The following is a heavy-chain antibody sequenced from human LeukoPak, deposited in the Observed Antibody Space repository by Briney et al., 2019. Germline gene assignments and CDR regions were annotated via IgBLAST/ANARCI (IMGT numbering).Heavy chain of an antibody. J-gene: IGHJ4*02. D-gene: IGHD3-10*01. CDR2: ISSSSSYI. CDR1: GFTFSSYS. CDR3: ARTVDYYGSGSYYTGPGDY. Sequence: GGSLRLSCAASGFTFSSYSMDWVRQAPGKGLEWVSSISSSSSYIYYAGSVKGRFTISRDNAKNSLYLQMNSLRAEDTAVYYCARTVDYYGSGSYYTGPGDYWGQGTLVTVSS. V-gene: IGHV3-21*01.